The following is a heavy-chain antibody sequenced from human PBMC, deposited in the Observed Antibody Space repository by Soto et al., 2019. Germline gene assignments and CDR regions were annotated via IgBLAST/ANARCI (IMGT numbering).Heavy chain of an antibody. CDR1: GFTFSSYA. D-gene: IGHD1-26*01. J-gene: IGHJ4*02. CDR2: ISGSGGST. Sequence: GESLKISYAASGFTFSSYAMSWVRQAPGKGLEWVSAISGSGGSTYYADSVKGRFTISRDNSKNTLYLQMNSLRAEDTAVYYCAKERRVLHRLFDYWGQGTLVTVSS. V-gene: IGHV3-23*01. CDR3: AKERRVLHRLFDY.